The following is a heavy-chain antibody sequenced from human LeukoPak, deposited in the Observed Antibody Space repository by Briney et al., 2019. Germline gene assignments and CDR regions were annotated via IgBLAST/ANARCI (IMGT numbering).Heavy chain of an antibody. CDR3: ARALGGYPANFDY. CDR1: GGSISSGSYY. CDR2: IYTRGRT. D-gene: IGHD1-26*01. Sequence: SQTLSLTCTVSGGSISSGSYYWSWIRQPAGKGLEWIGRIYTRGRTNYNPSLTSRVTISVDTSKNPFSLKLSSVTAADTAVYYCARALGGYPANFDYWGQGTLVTVSS. J-gene: IGHJ4*02. V-gene: IGHV4-61*02.